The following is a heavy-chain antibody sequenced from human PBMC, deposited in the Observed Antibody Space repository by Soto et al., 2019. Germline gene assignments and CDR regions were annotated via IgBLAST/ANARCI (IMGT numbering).Heavy chain of an antibody. D-gene: IGHD4-17*01. J-gene: IGHJ4*02. Sequence: SRIRQHPGKGLEWIGYIYYSGSTYYNPSLKSRVTISVDTSKNQFSLKLSSVTAADSAVYYCAKANRYGDFDYWGQRTLVTV. CDR3: AKANRYGDFDY. CDR2: IYYSGST. V-gene: IGHV4-31*02.